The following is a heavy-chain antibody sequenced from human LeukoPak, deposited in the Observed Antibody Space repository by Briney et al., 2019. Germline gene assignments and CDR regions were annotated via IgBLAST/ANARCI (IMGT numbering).Heavy chain of an antibody. CDR2: LYSDGDT. V-gene: IGHV3-53*01. CDR3: ARGVEPLAANTLAY. J-gene: IGHJ4*02. CDR1: GFNVITNV. D-gene: IGHD1-14*01. Sequence: GGSLRLSCAASGFNVITNVMTWARQAPGKGLEWVSVLYSDGDTKYADSVQGRFTISRDNSKNTLYLEMNSLRPDDTAVYYCARGVEPLAANTLAYWGQGTLVTVSS.